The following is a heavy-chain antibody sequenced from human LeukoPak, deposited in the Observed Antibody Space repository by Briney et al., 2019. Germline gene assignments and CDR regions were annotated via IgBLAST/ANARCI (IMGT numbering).Heavy chain of an antibody. D-gene: IGHD5-18*01. Sequence: PGGPLRLSCTGSGFTFSDYGVTWVRQAPGKGLEWVGFIRGKGDDGTTEYAASVKGRFTISRDNSRSIAYLHMNSLKIEDTGVYYCASLRILLWLNLDYWGQGSLVTVSS. J-gene: IGHJ4*02. CDR2: IRGKGDDGTT. CDR3: ASLRILLWLNLDY. V-gene: IGHV3-49*04. CDR1: GFTFSDYG.